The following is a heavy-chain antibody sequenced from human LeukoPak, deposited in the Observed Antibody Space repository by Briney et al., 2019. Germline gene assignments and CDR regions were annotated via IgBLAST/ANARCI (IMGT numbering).Heavy chain of an antibody. J-gene: IGHJ1*01. CDR2: INHSGST. CDR1: GGSFSGYY. Sequence: SETLSLTCAVYGGSFSGYYWSWIRQPPGKGLEWIGEINHSGSTNYNPSLKSRVTISVDTSKNQFSLKLSSVTAADTAVYYCARVVKTYYYDSSGYREYFQHWGQGTLVTVSS. D-gene: IGHD3-22*01. V-gene: IGHV4-34*01. CDR3: ARVVKTYYYDSSGYREYFQH.